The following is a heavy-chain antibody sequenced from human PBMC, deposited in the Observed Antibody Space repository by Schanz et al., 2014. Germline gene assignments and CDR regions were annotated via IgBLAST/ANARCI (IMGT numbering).Heavy chain of an antibody. CDR3: AKDPYGSGNHYTY. D-gene: IGHD3-10*01. J-gene: IGHJ4*02. CDR1: GFTFSNYT. V-gene: IGHV3-21*04. Sequence: EVQLVESGGGLVKPGGSLRLSCAASGFTFSNYTMYWVRQAPGKGLEWVSSITSTSRYIYYADSLKGRFTISRDNSKNTLYVQLNSLRAEDTAVYYCAKDPYGSGNHYTYWGRGALVSVSS. CDR2: ITSTSRYI.